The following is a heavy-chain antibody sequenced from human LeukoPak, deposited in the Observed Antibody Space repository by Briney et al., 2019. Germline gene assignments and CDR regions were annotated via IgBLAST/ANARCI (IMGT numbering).Heavy chain of an antibody. CDR3: ASISYDYVWGSYRKGYYFDY. V-gene: IGHV4-34*01. CDR2: INHSGST. D-gene: IGHD3-16*02. CDR1: GGSFSGYY. Sequence: PSETPSLTCAVSGGSFSGYYWSWIRQPPGKGLEWIGEINHSGSTNYNPSLKSRVTISVDTSKNQFSLKLSSVSAADTAVYYCASISYDYVWGSYRKGYYFDYWGQGTLVTVSS. J-gene: IGHJ4*02.